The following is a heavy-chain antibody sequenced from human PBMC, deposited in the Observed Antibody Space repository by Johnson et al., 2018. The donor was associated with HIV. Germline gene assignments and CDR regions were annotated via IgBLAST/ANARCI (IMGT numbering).Heavy chain of an antibody. V-gene: IGHV3-66*01. CDR2: IYRGGST. D-gene: IGHD1-26*01. CDR1: GFTFDNYG. CDR3: ARGSYDGDAFDI. J-gene: IGHJ3*02. Sequence: VQLLESGGGVFQPGRSLRLSCATSGFTFDNYGMNWVRQAPGKGLEWVSVIYRGGSTYYADSVKGRFTISRDNSKNTLYLQLNSLRAGDTALYYWARGSYDGDAFDIWGQGTMVTVSS.